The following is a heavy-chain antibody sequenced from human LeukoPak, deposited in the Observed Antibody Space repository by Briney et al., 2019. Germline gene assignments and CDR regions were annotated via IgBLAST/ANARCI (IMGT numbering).Heavy chain of an antibody. CDR1: GDSVSSNSAA. D-gene: IGHD2/OR15-2a*01. CDR2: TYCRSKCYN. V-gene: IGHV6-1*01. Sequence: SQTLSLTCAISGDSVSSNSAAWNWIRQSPSKGLEWLGRTYCRSKCYNDYAVSVKSRIIINPDTSKNQFSLQLNSVTPEDTAVYYCARGTPQEHLSFDYWGQGTLVTVSS. CDR3: ARGTPQEHLSFDY. J-gene: IGHJ4*02.